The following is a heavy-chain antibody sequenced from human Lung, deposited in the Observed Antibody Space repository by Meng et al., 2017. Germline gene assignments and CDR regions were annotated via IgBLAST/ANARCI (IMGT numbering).Heavy chain of an antibody. CDR3: ARFDISSSGRGDY. V-gene: IGHV4-4*02. J-gene: IGHJ4*02. CDR2: IFHSGST. Sequence: VQLAESGPGLGKPSGTLSLTCAVSGGSITSSTWWSWVRQTPGKGLEWFGEIFHSGSTNYNPPLESRVTISVDKSKNQFSLKVYSVTAADTATYYCARFDISSSGRGDYWGQGILVTVSS. CDR1: GGSITSSTW. D-gene: IGHD1-26*01.